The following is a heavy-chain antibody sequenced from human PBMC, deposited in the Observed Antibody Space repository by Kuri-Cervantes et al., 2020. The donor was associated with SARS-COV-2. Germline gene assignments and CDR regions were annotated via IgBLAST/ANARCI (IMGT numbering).Heavy chain of an antibody. Sequence: GESLKISCAASGFTFSSYGMHWVRQAPGKGLEWVAVIWYDGSNKYYADSVKGRFTISRDDSKNTLYLQMNSLRVEDTAVYYCAREFHDFWSGYYGPYYFYAMDVWGQGTTVTVSS. CDR2: IWYDGSNK. CDR3: AREFHDFWSGYYGPYYFYAMDV. CDR1: GFTFSSYG. J-gene: IGHJ6*02. V-gene: IGHV3-33*08. D-gene: IGHD3-3*01.